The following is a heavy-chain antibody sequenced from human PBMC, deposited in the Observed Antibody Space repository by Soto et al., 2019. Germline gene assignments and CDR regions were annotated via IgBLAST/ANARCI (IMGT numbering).Heavy chain of an antibody. CDR2: ISWNSGTI. V-gene: IGHV3-9*01. Sequence: EVQLVESGGGLVQPGRSLRLSCEASGFTFVDDAMHWVRQAPGQGLEWVSGISWNSGTIRYADSVKGRFTISRDNAKNSLYLQMNSLRTEDTALYYCAKVFPSPYCTGNSCYSPQFDYWGQGTLVAVSS. D-gene: IGHD2-15*01. J-gene: IGHJ4*02. CDR1: GFTFVDDA. CDR3: AKVFPSPYCTGNSCYSPQFDY.